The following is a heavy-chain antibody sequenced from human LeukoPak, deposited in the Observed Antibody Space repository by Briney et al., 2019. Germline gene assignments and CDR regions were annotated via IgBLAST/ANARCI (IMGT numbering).Heavy chain of an antibody. J-gene: IGHJ4*02. CDR3: ARGGVLKSVDY. D-gene: IGHD3-16*01. CDR2: VYTTGDT. V-gene: IGHV4-61*02. CDR1: GGSISSGSYY. Sequence: PSQTLSLTCTVSGGSISSGSYYWSWIRQPAGKGLEWIGRVYTTGDTNYSPSLKSRVTISVDTSKNQFSLKLSSVTAADTAVYYCARGGVLKSVDYWGQGTLVAVSS.